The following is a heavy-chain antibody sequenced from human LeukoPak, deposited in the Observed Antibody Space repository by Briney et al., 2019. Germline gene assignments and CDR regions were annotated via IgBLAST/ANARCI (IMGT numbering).Heavy chain of an antibody. CDR2: INSDRSST. CDR1: GFTFSSYW. CDR3: ATSRTFDY. Sequence: GGSLRLSCAASGFTFSSYWMHWVRQSPGKGLVWVSGINSDRSSTTYADSVKGRFTISRDNAKNTVYLQMNSLRAEDTAVYHCATSRTFDYWGQGTLVTVSS. V-gene: IGHV3-74*01. J-gene: IGHJ4*02.